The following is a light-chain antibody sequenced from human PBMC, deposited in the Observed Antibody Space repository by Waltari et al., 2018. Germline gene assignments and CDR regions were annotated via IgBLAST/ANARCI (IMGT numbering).Light chain of an antibody. V-gene: IGLV2-23*02. Sequence: QSALTQPAPVSGSPGQASTIPCPCTRSDGGNFNLVPLYQQHPGKVPKLLIYEVSKRPSGVSNHFSGSKSGNTASLTISGLRAEDEADYYCCSYAGSRTYVFGTGTKVTVL. CDR2: EVS. CDR1: RSDGGNFNL. CDR3: CSYAGSRTYV. J-gene: IGLJ1*01.